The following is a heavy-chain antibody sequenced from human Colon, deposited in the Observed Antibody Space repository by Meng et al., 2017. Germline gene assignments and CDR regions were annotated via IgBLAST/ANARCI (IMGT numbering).Heavy chain of an antibody. Sequence: QVQVQQWGAGLLKPSETLSLTCAVDGGSFSSYIWTWIRQLPGKGLEWIGSVSHTGSTSYNPSIQSLVTISRDTPKNQFSLNLTSVTAADAAVYFCARGSGTLRHFDYWGQGTLVTVSS. J-gene: IGHJ4*02. CDR3: ARGSGTLRHFDY. V-gene: IGHV4-34*01. CDR1: GGSFSSYI. D-gene: IGHD1-26*01. CDR2: VSHTGST.